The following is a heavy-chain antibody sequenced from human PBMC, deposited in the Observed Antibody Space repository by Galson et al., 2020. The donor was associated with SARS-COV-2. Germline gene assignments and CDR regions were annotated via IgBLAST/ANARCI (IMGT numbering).Heavy chain of an antibody. CDR3: AREGSSGWYPDY. CDR1: GFTFSSYS. J-gene: IGHJ4*02. Sequence: GGSLRLSCAASGFTFSSYSMNWVRQAPGKGLEWVSSISSSSSYIYYADSVKGRFTISRDNAKNSLYLQMNSLRAEDTAVYYCAREGSSGWYPDYWGQGTLVTVSS. V-gene: IGHV3-21*01. D-gene: IGHD6-19*01. CDR2: ISSSSSYI.